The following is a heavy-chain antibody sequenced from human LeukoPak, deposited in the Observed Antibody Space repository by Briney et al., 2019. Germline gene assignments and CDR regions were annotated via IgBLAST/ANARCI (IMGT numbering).Heavy chain of an antibody. V-gene: IGHV4-34*01. Sequence: SETLSLTCAVYGGSFSGYYRSWIRQPPGKGLEWIGEINHSGSTNYNPSLKSRVTISVDTSKNQFSLKLSSVTAADTAVYYCARGGTSEPGIAVAGRPRFDYWGQGTLVTVSS. CDR2: INHSGST. CDR3: ARGGTSEPGIAVAGRPRFDY. CDR1: GGSFSGYY. D-gene: IGHD6-19*01. J-gene: IGHJ4*02.